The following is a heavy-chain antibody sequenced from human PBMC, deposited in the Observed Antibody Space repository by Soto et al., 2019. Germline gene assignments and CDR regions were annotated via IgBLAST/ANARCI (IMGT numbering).Heavy chain of an antibody. CDR3: ARSGGLDRDFNY. Sequence: QVQLVQSGAEVKKPGSSVKVSCKASGGTFSIDYFSWVRHAPGQGLEWMGGIIAMFDTPIYAQKFQDRVTITADETTSTAYMRLSRLRAGDTAVYYCARSGGLDRDFNYWGQGSLVTVSS. CDR1: GGTFSIDY. CDR2: IIAMFDTP. V-gene: IGHV1-69*12. D-gene: IGHD2-15*01. J-gene: IGHJ4*02.